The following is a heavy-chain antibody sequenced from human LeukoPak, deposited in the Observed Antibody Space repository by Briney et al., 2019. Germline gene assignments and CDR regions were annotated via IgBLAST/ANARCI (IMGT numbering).Heavy chain of an antibody. Sequence: ASVKVSCKASGYTFTDYYIHWVRQAPGQGLEWMGWMNPDSGGTNYAQKFKGRVTMTRDTSINTAYMDLRRLTSDDTAIYYCTTRGGDTLMRTEAFDYWGLGTLVTVSS. CDR3: TTRGGDTLMRTEAFDY. J-gene: IGHJ4*02. CDR1: GYTFTDYY. D-gene: IGHD3-16*01. V-gene: IGHV1-2*02. CDR2: MNPDSGGT.